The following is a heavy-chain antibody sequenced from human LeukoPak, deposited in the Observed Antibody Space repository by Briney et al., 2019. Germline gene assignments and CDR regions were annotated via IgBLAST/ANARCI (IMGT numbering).Heavy chain of an antibody. CDR2: ISYDGSNK. CDR3: VGGYTYYFDY. CDR1: GFTFSSYA. J-gene: IGHJ4*02. V-gene: IGHV3-30*04. D-gene: IGHD5-12*01. Sequence: AGSLTLTCAASGFTFSSYAMHWVRQPPGKGLEWVAVISYDGSNKYYADPVKGRFTISRDNSKNTLYLQMNSLRAEDTAVYYCVGGYTYYFDYWGQGTLVTVSS.